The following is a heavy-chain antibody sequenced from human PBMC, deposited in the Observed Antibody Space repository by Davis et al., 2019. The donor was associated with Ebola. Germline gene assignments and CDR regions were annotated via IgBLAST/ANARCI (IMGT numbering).Heavy chain of an antibody. CDR3: ARLKRSYYYYGMDV. CDR1: GFTFSAYY. D-gene: IGHD3-10*01. J-gene: IGHJ6*02. V-gene: IGHV3-11*06. CDR2: ISSSSSYT. Sequence: GSLRLSCATSGFTFSAYYMSWIRQAPGKGLEWVSYISSSSSYTNYADSVKGRFTISRDNAKNSLFLQMNSLRAEDSAVYYCARLKRSYYYYGMDVWGQGTTVTVSS.